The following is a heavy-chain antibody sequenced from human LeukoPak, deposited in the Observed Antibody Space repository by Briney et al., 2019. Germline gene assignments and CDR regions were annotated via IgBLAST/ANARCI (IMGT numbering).Heavy chain of an antibody. D-gene: IGHD3-9*01. CDR1: GFTFSSYS. Sequence: GGSLRLSCAASGFTFSSYSMNWVRQAPGKGLEWVSSISSSSSYIYYADLVKGRFTISRDNAKNSLYLQMNSLRAEDTAVYYCARAEGYFDWLSVDYFDYWGQGTLVTVSS. CDR3: ARAEGYFDWLSVDYFDY. J-gene: IGHJ4*02. V-gene: IGHV3-21*01. CDR2: ISSSSSYI.